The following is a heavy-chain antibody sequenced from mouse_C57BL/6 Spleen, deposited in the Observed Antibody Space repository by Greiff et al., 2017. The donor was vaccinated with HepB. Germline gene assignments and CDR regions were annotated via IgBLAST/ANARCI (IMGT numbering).Heavy chain of an antibody. CDR1: GYTFTDYY. J-gene: IGHJ4*01. CDR2: IGPGSGST. V-gene: IGHV1-77*01. CDR3: ARMDYYGSSYDAMDY. Sequence: QVHVKQSGAELVKPGASVKISCKASGYTFTDYYINWVKQRPGQGLEWIGKIGPGSGSTYYNEKFKGKATLTADKSSSTAYMQLSSLTSEDSAVYFCARMDYYGSSYDAMDYWGQGTSVTVSS. D-gene: IGHD1-1*01.